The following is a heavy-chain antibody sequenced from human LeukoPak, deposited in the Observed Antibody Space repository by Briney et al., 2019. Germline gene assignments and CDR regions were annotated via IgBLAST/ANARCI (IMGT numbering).Heavy chain of an antibody. D-gene: IGHD2-2*01. CDR2: IKGDGSEK. CDR1: GFIFSTSW. Sequence: SGRSLRLSCAASGFIFSTSWMTWVRQAPGKGMEWVANIKGDGSEKYYEDSVKGRFTISRDNAKNSLYPQMTSLTDEDTAVYYCARDGQSYCSSTSCYFAYWGQGTLVTVSS. V-gene: IGHV3-7*01. CDR3: ARDGQSYCSSTSCYFAY. J-gene: IGHJ4*02.